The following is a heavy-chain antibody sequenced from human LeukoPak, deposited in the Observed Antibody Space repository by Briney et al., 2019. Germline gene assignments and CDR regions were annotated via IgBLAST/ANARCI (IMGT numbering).Heavy chain of an antibody. J-gene: IGHJ4*02. D-gene: IGHD6-13*01. CDR2: ISSSGSTI. V-gene: IGHV3-11*01. Sequence: KPGGSLRLSCAASGFTFSDYYISWIRQAPGKGLGWVSYISSSGSTIYYADSVKGRFTISRDNAKNSLYLQMNSLRAEDTAVYYCARVTESSLPDYWGQGTLVTVSS. CDR3: ARVTESSLPDY. CDR1: GFTFSDYY.